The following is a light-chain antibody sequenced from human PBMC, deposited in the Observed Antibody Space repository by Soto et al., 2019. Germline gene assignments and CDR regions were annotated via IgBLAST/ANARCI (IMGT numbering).Light chain of an antibody. CDR3: QQLRMYPST. CDR1: QDIAIY. CDR2: AAS. Sequence: IQLTHSPSSLSASVGHTVIITCRASQDIAIYLAWYQQKPGEAPKLLIYAASTLYGGVPSRFSGSGSGTDFALTITSLQAEDFATYYCQQLRMYPSTFGGGTKVDIK. J-gene: IGKJ4*01. V-gene: IGKV1-9*01.